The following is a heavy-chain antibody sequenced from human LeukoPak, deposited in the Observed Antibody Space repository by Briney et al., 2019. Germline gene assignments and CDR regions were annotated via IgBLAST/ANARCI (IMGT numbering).Heavy chain of an antibody. V-gene: IGHV5-51*01. CDR1: GYSFTDYW. CDR2: IYPSDSDA. CDR3: ARPGRGALFEY. Sequence: GESLKISCKVSGYSFTDYWIGWVRQMPGKGLEWMGIIYPSDSDAKYSPSFQGHVSISADKSITTAYLRWSSLKASDTAMYYCARPGRGALFEYWGQGTLVTVSS. D-gene: IGHD3-10*01. J-gene: IGHJ4*02.